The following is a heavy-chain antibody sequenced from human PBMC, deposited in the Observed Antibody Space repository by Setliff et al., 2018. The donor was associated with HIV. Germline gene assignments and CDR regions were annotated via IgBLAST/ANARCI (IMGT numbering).Heavy chain of an antibody. V-gene: IGHV4-34*01. CDR3: AGENPDGWLHHYTDV. Sequence: SETLSLTCTVSGGSFSDYYWSWIRQPPGKGLEWIGEINHSGTTNPNPSLKSRVTISVDTSKNQFSLRLTSVTAADTAVYYCAGENPDGWLHHYTDVWGKGTTVTV. J-gene: IGHJ6*03. CDR2: INHSGTT. CDR1: GGSFSDYY. D-gene: IGHD2-15*01.